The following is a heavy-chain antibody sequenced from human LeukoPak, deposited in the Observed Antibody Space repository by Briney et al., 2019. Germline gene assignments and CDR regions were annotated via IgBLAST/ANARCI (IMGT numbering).Heavy chain of an antibody. V-gene: IGHV4-39*01. CDR1: GGSISSSSYY. CDR2: IDYSGNT. D-gene: IGHD6-19*01. J-gene: IGHJ4*02. Sequence: PSETLSLTRTVSGGSISSSSYYWRWIRQPPGKGLEWIASIDYSGNTYYNLSLKSRVTMFVDTSKNQFSLRLRSVTAADTAVYYCARNPVAGFDFWGQGALVTVSS. CDR3: ARNPVAGFDF.